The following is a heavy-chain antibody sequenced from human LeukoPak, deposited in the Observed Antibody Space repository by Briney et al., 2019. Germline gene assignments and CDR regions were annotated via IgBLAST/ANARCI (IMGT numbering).Heavy chain of an antibody. Sequence: GGSLRLSCAASGFTFRNYWMYWVRQTPGKGLVYVSRINNDGSGTTYAESVKGRFTISRDNGNNGVYPQMNGLRAEDTAVYYCARGGPDHAFDIWGQGTMVTVSS. CDR2: INNDGSGT. CDR3: ARGGPDHAFDI. CDR1: GFTFRNYW. D-gene: IGHD1-14*01. J-gene: IGHJ3*02. V-gene: IGHV3-74*01.